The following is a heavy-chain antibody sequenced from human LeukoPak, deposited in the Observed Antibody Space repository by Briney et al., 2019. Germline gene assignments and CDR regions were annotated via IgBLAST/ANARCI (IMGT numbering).Heavy chain of an antibody. V-gene: IGHV1-2*02. CDR2: INPNSGGT. CDR3: ARGPREYGYYYYYYMDV. D-gene: IGHD3-10*01. Sequence: ASVKVSCKASGYTFTGYYMHWVRQAPGQGLEWMGWINPNSGGTNYAQKFQGRVTMTRDTSISTAYMELSRLRSDDTAVYYCARGPREYGYYYYYYMDVWGKGTTVTVSS. CDR1: GYTFTGYY. J-gene: IGHJ6*03.